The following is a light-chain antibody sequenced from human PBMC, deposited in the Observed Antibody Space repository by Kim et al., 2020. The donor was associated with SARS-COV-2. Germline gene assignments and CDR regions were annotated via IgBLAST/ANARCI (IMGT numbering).Light chain of an antibody. Sequence: EIVMTQSPATLSVSPGERATLFCRASHSVSSNLAWYQQKPGQAPRLIIYGASTRATGIPARLSGSGTGTDFTLTISGLQSEDFAVYHCQQYDNWWTFGQGTKVDIK. V-gene: IGKV3-15*01. CDR2: GAS. CDR3: QQYDNWWT. J-gene: IGKJ1*01. CDR1: HSVSSN.